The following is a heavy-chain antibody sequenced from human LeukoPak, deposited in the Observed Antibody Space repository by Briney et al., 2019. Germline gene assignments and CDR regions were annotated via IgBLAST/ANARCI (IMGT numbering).Heavy chain of an antibody. CDR2: ISGSGGTT. CDR1: GFTFSNYA. D-gene: IGHD6-13*01. J-gene: IGHJ5*02. V-gene: IGHV3-23*01. Sequence: GGSLRLSCAASGFTFSNYAMSWVRQAPGKGLEWVSAISGSGGTTYYADSVMGRFTISRDNYKNTLYLQMNSLRAEDTAVYYCAKDYLLQQLILEGWFDPWGQGTLVTVSS. CDR3: AKDYLLQQLILEGWFDP.